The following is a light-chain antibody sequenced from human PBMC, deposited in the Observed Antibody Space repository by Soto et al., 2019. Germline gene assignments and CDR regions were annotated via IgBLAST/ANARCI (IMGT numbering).Light chain of an antibody. V-gene: IGLV2-11*01. CDR2: DVS. Sequence: QAVLTQPRSVSGSPGQSVTISCTGTSSDVGGFNYVSWYQQYPGKAPKLMIYDVSKRPSGVPDRFSGSKSDNTASLTISGLQAEDEPDYYCCSYAGRYTYVFGTGAKVIVL. CDR1: SSDVGGFNY. J-gene: IGLJ1*01. CDR3: CSYAGRYTYV.